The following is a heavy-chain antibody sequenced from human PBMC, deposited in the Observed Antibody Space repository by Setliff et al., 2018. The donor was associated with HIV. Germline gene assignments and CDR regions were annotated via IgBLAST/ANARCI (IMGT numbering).Heavy chain of an antibody. CDR2: VYYSGST. J-gene: IGHJ4*02. V-gene: IGHV4-39*07. CDR3: AKDRSGSYRTFDY. CDR1: GASSIYF. D-gene: IGHD1-26*01. Sequence: LSLTCTVSGASSIYFWGWIRQPPGKGLEWIGSVYYSGSTYYNPSLKSRVTISMDTSKNQFSLKLNSVTAADTAVYYCAKDRSGSYRTFDYWGPGILVTVSS.